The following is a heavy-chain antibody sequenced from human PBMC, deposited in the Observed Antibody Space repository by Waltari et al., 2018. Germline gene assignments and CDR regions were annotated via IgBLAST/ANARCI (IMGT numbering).Heavy chain of an antibody. CDR1: GFTFSRYG. CDR3: AKGTYYFDY. Sequence: QVQLVESGGGVVQPGGSLRLSCAASGFTFSRYGTHWVRQAPGKGLEWVAFIRYDGSNKYYADSVKGRFTISRDNSKNTLYLQMNSLRAEDTAVYYCAKGTYYFDYWGQGTLVTVSS. J-gene: IGHJ4*02. CDR2: IRYDGSNK. V-gene: IGHV3-30*02.